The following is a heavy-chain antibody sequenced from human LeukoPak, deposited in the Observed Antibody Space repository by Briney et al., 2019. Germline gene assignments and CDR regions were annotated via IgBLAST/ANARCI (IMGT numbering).Heavy chain of an antibody. CDR1: GFTFSNAW. D-gene: IGHD3-3*01. Sequence: GGSLRLSCAASGFTFSNAWMSWVRQAPGKGLEGVGRIKSKTDGGATDYAAPVKGRFTISRDDSKNTLYLQMNSLKTEDTAVYYCTSLSDFWSGYPSYFDYWGQGTLVTVSS. V-gene: IGHV3-15*01. CDR2: IKSKTDGGAT. J-gene: IGHJ4*02. CDR3: TSLSDFWSGYPSYFDY.